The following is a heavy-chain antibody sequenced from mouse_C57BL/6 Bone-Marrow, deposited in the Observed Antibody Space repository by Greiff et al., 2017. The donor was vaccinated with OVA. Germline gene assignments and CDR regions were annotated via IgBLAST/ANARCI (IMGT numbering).Heavy chain of an antibody. CDR3: ARGRLLFAY. Sequence: VQLQQSGPELVKPGASVKISCKASGYAFSSSWMNWVKQRPGKGLEWIGRIYPGDGDTNYNGKFKGKATLTADKSSSTAYMQLSSLTSEDSAVYFCARGRLLFAYWGQGTLVTVSA. CDR1: GYAFSSSW. CDR2: IYPGDGDT. J-gene: IGHJ3*01. D-gene: IGHD2-3*01. V-gene: IGHV1-82*01.